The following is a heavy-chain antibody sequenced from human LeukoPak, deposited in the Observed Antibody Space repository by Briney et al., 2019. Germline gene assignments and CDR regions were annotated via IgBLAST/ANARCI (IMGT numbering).Heavy chain of an antibody. CDR1: GYTLTELS. V-gene: IGHV1-24*01. CDR3: ATDRNGDSLDAFDI. D-gene: IGHD4-17*01. Sequence: PKASVKVSCKVSGYTLTELSMHWVRQAPGKGLEWMEGFDPEDGETIYAQKFQGRVTMTEDTSTDTAYMELSSLRSEDTAVYYCATDRNGDSLDAFDIWGQGTMVTVSS. CDR2: FDPEDGET. J-gene: IGHJ3*02.